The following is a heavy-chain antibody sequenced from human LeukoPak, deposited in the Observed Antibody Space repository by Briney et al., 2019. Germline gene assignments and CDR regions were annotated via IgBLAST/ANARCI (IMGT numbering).Heavy chain of an antibody. Sequence: SVKVSCKAFGGTFSSYAISWVRQAPGQGLEWMGGIIPIFGTANYAQKFQGRVTITADESTSTAYMELGSLRSEDTAVYYCARDHTPRGGATLYYFDYWGQGTLVTVSS. D-gene: IGHD1-26*01. CDR1: GGTFSSYA. CDR2: IIPIFGTA. CDR3: ARDHTPRGGATLYYFDY. J-gene: IGHJ4*02. V-gene: IGHV1-69*13.